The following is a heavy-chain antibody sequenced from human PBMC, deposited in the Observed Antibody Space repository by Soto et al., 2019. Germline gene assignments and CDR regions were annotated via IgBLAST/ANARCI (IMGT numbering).Heavy chain of an antibody. CDR1: GYTFTGYY. CDR3: ARDYGGATLDYFDY. CDR2: INPKSGGT. V-gene: IGHV1-2*02. J-gene: IGHJ4*02. D-gene: IGHD1-26*01. Sequence: HVQLVQSGAEVKKPGVSVKVSCKASGYTFTGYYMHWVRQAPGQGLEWMGWINPKSGGTNYAQKFQGRVTMTRDTSISTAYMELSRLRSDDTAVYYCARDYGGATLDYFDYWGQGTLVTVSS.